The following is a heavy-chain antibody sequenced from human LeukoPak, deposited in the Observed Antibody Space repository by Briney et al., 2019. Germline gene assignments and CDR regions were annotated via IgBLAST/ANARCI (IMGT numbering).Heavy chain of an antibody. D-gene: IGHD3-16*02. J-gene: IGHJ4*02. CDR3: ARVQVYPD. V-gene: IGHV3-48*02. CDR2: ISSSSSTI. CDR1: GFTFSSYS. Sequence: PGGSLRLSCAASGFTFSSYSMNWVRQAPGKGLEWVSYISSSSSTIYYADSVKGRFTISRDNAKNSLYLRMNSLRDEDTAVYYCARVQVYPDWGQGTLVTVSS.